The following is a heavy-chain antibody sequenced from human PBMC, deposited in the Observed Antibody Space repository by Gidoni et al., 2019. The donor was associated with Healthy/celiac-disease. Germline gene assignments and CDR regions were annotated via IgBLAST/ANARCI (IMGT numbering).Heavy chain of an antibody. D-gene: IGHD1-26*01. CDR3: ARPARGSSEDY. V-gene: IGHV4-39*01. CDR2: IYYSGST. Sequence: QLQLQESGPGLVKPSETLSLTCTVSGGSISSSSYYWGWIRQPPGKGQEWIGSIYYSGSTYYNPSLKSRVTISVDTSKNQFSLKLSSVTAADTAVYYCARPARGSSEDYWGQGTLVTVSS. CDR1: GGSISSSSYY. J-gene: IGHJ4*02.